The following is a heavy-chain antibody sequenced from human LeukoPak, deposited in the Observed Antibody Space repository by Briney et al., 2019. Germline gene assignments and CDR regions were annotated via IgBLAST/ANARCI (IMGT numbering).Heavy chain of an antibody. V-gene: IGHV4-39*01. CDR1: GGSISSSNYY. CDR2: MYYSGNT. Sequence: SETLSLTCTVSGGSISSSNYYWVWIRQPPGQGLEWIGSMYYSGNTDHTPSLKSRLTTPVATSKNQSSLKLHSVTAADTAVYYCAKTLDWASSHYPFDGCGQGTLTPVSS. J-gene: IGHJ4*02. D-gene: IGHD3-16*02. CDR3: AKTLDWASSHYPFDG.